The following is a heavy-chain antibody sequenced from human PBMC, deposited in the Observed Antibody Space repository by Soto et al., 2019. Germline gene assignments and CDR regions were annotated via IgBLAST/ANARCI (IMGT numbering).Heavy chain of an antibody. Sequence: EVQLLESGGGLVQPRGSLRLSCAAFGFTFSSYAMSWVRQAPGKGLEWVSIIGVGGGDRYYPESVKGRFTISRDNSRDTLYLEMNSLRDEDTAVYYCARVRFGELVWGQGTLVTVSS. V-gene: IGHV3-23*01. CDR1: GFTFSSYA. CDR3: ARVRFGELV. D-gene: IGHD3-10*01. CDR2: IGVGGGDR. J-gene: IGHJ4*02.